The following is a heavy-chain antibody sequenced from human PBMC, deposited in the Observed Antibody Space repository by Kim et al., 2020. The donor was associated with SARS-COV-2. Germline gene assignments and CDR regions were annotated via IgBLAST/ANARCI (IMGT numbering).Heavy chain of an antibody. CDR2: IGGSGGST. J-gene: IGHJ4*02. V-gene: IGHV3-23*01. CDR1: GFTFSSYA. Sequence: GGSLRLSCAASGFTFSSYAMRWVRQAPGKGLEWVSTIGGSGGSTYYPDSVKGRFTISRDNSKNTLYLQMNSLRAEDTAIYYCAKDRDGYFESWGQGTLVTVSS. CDR3: AKDRDGYFES.